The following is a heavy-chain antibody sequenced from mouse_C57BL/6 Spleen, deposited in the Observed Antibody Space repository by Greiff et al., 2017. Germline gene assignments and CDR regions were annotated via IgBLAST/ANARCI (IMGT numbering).Heavy chain of an antibody. CDR3: ARRVTTVDYFDY. J-gene: IGHJ2*01. V-gene: IGHV1-59*01. Sequence: QVHVKQSGAELVRPGTSVKLSCKASGYTFTSYWMHWVKQRPGQGLEWIGVIDPSDSYTNYNQKFKGKATLTVDTSSSTAYMQLSSLTSEDSAVYYCARRVTTVDYFDYWGQGTTLTVSS. CDR2: IDPSDSYT. CDR1: GYTFTSYW. D-gene: IGHD1-1*01.